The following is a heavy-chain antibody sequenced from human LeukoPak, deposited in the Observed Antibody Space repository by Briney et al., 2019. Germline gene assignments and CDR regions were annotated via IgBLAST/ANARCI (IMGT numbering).Heavy chain of an antibody. CDR1: GFTFSSYS. Sequence: GGSLRLSCTASGFTFSSYSMNWVRQAPGKGLEWVSSISSSSSYIYYADSVKGRFTISRDNAKNSLYLQMNSLRAEDTAVYYCARVVTSPPLFVIDYWGQGALVTVSS. J-gene: IGHJ4*02. D-gene: IGHD2-2*01. CDR3: ARVVTSPPLFVIDY. V-gene: IGHV3-21*01. CDR2: ISSSSSYI.